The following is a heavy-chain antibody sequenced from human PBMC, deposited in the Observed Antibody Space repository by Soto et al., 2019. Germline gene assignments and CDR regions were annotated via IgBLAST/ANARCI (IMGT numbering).Heavy chain of an antibody. Sequence: SVKVSCKASGGTFSNFVISWVRQAPGQGLEWMGGNIPIFGTANYAQKFQGRVTIIADESTGTTYVELTSLRSEDTAVYYCASGSILVGETTYEYDLDDWGQGTPVTVSS. CDR2: NIPIFGTA. J-gene: IGHJ4*02. CDR3: ASGSILVGETTYEYDLDD. CDR1: GGTFSNFV. V-gene: IGHV1-69*13. D-gene: IGHD3-16*01.